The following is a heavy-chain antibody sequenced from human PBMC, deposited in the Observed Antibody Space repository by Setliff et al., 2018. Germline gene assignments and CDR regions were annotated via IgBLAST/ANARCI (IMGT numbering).Heavy chain of an antibody. D-gene: IGHD3-16*01. CDR2: INHSGST. CDR3: ARESWGGDY. J-gene: IGHJ4*02. Sequence: SETLSLTCAVYGGSFSGYYWSWIRQPPGKGLEWIGEINHSGSTNYNPSLKSRVTISVDTSKNQFSLKLSSVTAADTAVYYCARESWGGDYWGQGTLVTVSS. CDR1: GGSFSGYY. V-gene: IGHV4-34*01.